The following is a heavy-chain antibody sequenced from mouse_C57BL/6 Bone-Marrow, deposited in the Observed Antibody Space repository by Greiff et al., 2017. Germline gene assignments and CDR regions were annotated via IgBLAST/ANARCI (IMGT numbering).Heavy chain of an antibody. CDR1: GYAFTHSL. V-gene: IGHV1-54*01. D-gene: IGHD2-1*01. CDR2: INLGGGGT. J-gene: IGHJ1*03. CDR3: ARGGGNYEWYFDV. Sequence: QVQLQQSGAELVRPATSVKVSCKASGYAFTHSLIEWVKQRPGPGLEWIGVINLGGGGTNYNEQFKGKAPLTADKSSSTAYMQLSGLTSEDSAVYCCARGGGNYEWYFDVWGTGTTVTGSS.